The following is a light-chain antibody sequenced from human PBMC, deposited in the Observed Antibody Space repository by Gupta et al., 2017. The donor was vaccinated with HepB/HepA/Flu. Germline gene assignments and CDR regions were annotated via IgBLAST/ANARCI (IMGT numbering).Light chain of an antibody. CDR3: QQDNSPPFT. V-gene: IGKV1-16*01. CDR2: ATS. CDR1: QGVGKS. J-gene: IGKJ4*01. Sequence: DIQVTQSPSSLSASVGDRVTITCRASQGVGKSLAWYQQRPGKAPKSLIYATSRVQSGVPSRFSGSGSGTDFTLTISSLQPEEFAIYYCQQDNSPPFTFGGGTKVEIK.